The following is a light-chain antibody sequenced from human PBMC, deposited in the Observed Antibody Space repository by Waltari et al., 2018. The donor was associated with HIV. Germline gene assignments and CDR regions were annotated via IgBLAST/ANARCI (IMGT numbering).Light chain of an antibody. CDR1: QGISSY. CDR3: QQFNSYPRT. J-gene: IGKJ1*01. CDR2: AAS. V-gene: IGKV1-9*01. Sequence: DIQLTQSPSFLSASVGDRVTITCRASQGISSYLAWYQQKPGTAPKPLIDAASTLQSADPSRFSGSGSGTEFTLTISSLQPEDFASYYCQQFNSYPRTFGQGTKVEIK.